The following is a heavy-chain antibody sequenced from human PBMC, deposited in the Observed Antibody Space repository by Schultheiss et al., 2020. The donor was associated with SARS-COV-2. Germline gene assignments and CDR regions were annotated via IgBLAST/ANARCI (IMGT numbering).Heavy chain of an antibody. Sequence: GESLKISCKASGYTFTGYYMHWVRQAPGQGLEWMGIINPSGGSTSYAQKFQGRVTMTRDTSISTAYMELSRLRSDDTAVYYCARDHGNCSSTSCHFDYWGQGTLVTVSS. CDR2: INPSGGST. CDR3: ARDHGNCSSTSCHFDY. D-gene: IGHD2-2*01. J-gene: IGHJ4*02. CDR1: GYTFTGYY. V-gene: IGHV1-46*01.